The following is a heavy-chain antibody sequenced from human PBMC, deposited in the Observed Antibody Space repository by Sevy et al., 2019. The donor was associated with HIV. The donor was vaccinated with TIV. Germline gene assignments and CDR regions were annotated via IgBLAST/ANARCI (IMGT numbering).Heavy chain of an antibody. CDR1: GFTVSTSY. CDR2: IYSGGTT. V-gene: IGHV3-53*01. CDR3: ARVWLKSGVF. J-gene: IGHJ4*02. Sequence: GGSLRLSCAAPGFTVSTSYMTWVRQAPGKGLESVSVIYSGGTTYYADSVKGRFTISRDNSKNTLYLQMNSLRAEDTAVYYCARVWLKSGVFWGQGTLVTVSS. D-gene: IGHD1-26*01.